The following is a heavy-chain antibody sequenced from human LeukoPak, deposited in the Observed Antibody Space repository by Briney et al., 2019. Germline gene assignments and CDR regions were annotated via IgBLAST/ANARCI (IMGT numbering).Heavy chain of an antibody. CDR1: GFTFSSYG. V-gene: IGHV3-30*18. D-gene: IGHD5-18*01. Sequence: PGGSLRLSCAASGFTFSSYGMHWVRQAPGKGLEWVAVISYDGSSKYYADSVKGRFTISRDNSKNTLYLQMNSLRAEDTAVYYCAKDISYSHGRRYYYYGMDVWGQGTTVTVSS. CDR3: AKDISYSHGRRYYYYGMDV. CDR2: ISYDGSSK. J-gene: IGHJ6*02.